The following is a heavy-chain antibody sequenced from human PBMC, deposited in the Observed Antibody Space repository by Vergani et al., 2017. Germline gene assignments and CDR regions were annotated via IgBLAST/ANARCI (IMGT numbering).Heavy chain of an antibody. V-gene: IGHV3-23*01. CDR3: ANGNTGRQQLYPYNWFDP. CDR2: ISGSGGST. D-gene: IGHD6-13*01. J-gene: IGHJ5*02. Sequence: EVQLLESGGGLVQPGGSLRLSCAASGFTFSSYAMSWVRQAPGKGWEGVSAISGSGGSTYYADSVKGRFTISRDNSKNTLYLQINSLRAEDTAVYYCANGNTGRQQLYPYNWFDPWGQGTLVTVSS. CDR1: GFTFSSYA.